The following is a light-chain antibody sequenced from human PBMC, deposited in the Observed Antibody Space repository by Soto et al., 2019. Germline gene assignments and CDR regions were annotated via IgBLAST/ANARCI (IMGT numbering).Light chain of an antibody. CDR1: QGISSY. CDR3: QQANSFPLT. J-gene: IGKJ4*01. CDR2: DAS. Sequence: DIQLPQSPPTLLASVVERVPIPGVASQGISSYLGWHQQKPGKAPNLLIYDASTLHSGVPTRFSGSGSGTDFTLTISSLQPEDFATYYCQQANSFPLTFGGGTKVDIK. V-gene: IGKV1-9*01.